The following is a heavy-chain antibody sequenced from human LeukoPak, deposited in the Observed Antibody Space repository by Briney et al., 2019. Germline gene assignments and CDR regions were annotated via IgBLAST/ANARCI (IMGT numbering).Heavy chain of an antibody. Sequence: PGGSLRLSCAASGFTFSSYAMSWVRQAPGKGLEWVSAISGSGGSTYYADSVKGRFTISRDNSKNTLYLQMNSLRAEDTAVYYCAKASRGLPGLSRGHLYSSGWYSDYWGQGTLVTVSS. D-gene: IGHD6-19*01. CDR2: ISGSGGST. J-gene: IGHJ4*02. CDR3: AKASRGLPGLSRGHLYSSGWYSDY. CDR1: GFTFSSYA. V-gene: IGHV3-23*01.